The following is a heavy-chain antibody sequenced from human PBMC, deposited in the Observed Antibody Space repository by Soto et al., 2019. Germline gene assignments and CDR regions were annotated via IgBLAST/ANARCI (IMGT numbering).Heavy chain of an antibody. D-gene: IGHD6-19*01. V-gene: IGHV4-34*01. Sequence: PSETLSLTCAVYGGSFSGCYWRWIRQPPGKGLEWIGEISHSGSTNYNPSLKSRVTISVDTSKNQFSLKLSSVTAADTAVYYFARGGAVACRKGGYFQHWGPGTLVTVSS. CDR2: ISHSGST. J-gene: IGHJ1*01. CDR3: ARGGAVACRKGGYFQH. CDR1: GGSFSGCY.